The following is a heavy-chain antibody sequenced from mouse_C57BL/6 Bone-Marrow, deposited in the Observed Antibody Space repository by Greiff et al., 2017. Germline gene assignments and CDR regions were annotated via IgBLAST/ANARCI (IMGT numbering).Heavy chain of an antibody. CDR3: GGGGGRAQALFPFDY. Sequence: QVQLQQPGAERWSPGSPVKLSCRASGYTCTSSWMHWVKQRPIQGLEWIGNIDPSDSETHYNQKFKDKPTLTVDKSSSTAYMQLSSLTSEDSAVYYCGGGGGRAQALFPFDYWGQRTTLTVSS. J-gene: IGHJ2*01. V-gene: IGHV1-52*01. CDR1: GYTCTSSW. CDR2: IDPSDSET. D-gene: IGHD3-2*02.